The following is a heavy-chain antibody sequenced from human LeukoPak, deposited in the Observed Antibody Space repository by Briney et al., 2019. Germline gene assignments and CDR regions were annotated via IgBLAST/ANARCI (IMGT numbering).Heavy chain of an antibody. D-gene: IGHD6-13*01. CDR1: GGSFSGYY. V-gene: IGHV4-34*01. J-gene: IGHJ5*02. CDR3: ARGRASAGIRWFDP. CDR2: INHSGST. Sequence: SETLSLTCAVSGGSFSGYYWSWVRQPPGKGLEWIGEINHSGSTNYNPSLTSRVTISVDTSKNQFSLKLSSVTAADTAVYYCARGRASAGIRWFDPSGQGTLFTVSS.